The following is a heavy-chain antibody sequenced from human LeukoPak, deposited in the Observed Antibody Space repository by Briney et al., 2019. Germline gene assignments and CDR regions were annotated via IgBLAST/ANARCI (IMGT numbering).Heavy chain of an antibody. V-gene: IGHV3-21*01. D-gene: IGHD3-10*01. CDR3: AREYMVRGAMGY. Sequence: GGSLRLSCAASGFTFSSYSMNWVRQAPGKGLEWVSSISSSSYIYYADSVKGRFTISRDNAKNSLYLQMNSLRAEDTAVYYCAREYMVRGAMGYWGQGTLVTVSS. J-gene: IGHJ4*02. CDR1: GFTFSSYS. CDR2: ISSSSYI.